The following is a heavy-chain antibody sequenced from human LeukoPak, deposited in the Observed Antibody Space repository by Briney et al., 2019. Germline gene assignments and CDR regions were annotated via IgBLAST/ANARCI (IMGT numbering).Heavy chain of an antibody. Sequence: ASVKVSCKASRYTFISYEINWVRQATGQGLEWMGWMNPNSGNTGYAQKFQGRVSMTRNTSISTAYMELSSLRSEDTAVYYCARGPAEFDYWGQGTLVTVSS. CDR3: ARGPAEFDY. J-gene: IGHJ4*02. CDR2: MNPNSGNT. V-gene: IGHV1-8*01. CDR1: RYTFISYE.